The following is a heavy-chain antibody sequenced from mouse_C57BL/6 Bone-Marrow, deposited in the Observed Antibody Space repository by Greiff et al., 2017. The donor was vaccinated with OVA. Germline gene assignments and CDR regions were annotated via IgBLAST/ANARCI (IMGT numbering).Heavy chain of an antibody. J-gene: IGHJ3*01. D-gene: IGHD2-1*01. CDR1: GFSLTSYG. V-gene: IGHV2-4*01. Sequence: VKLMESGPGLVQPSQSLSITCTVSGFSLTSYGVHWVRQPPGKGLEWLGVIWSGGSTDYNAAFISRLSISKDNSKSQVFFKMNSLQADDTAIYYCAKNSDYGNSRFAYWGQGTLVTVSA. CDR2: IWSGGST. CDR3: AKNSDYGNSRFAY.